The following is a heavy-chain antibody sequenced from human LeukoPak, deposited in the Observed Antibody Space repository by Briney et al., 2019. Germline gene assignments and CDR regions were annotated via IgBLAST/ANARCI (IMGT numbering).Heavy chain of an antibody. CDR3: ARGGYGYYDSSGSFDY. CDR2: IYSGGST. Sequence: GGSLRLSCAASGFTVSSNYMSWVRQAPGKGLEWVSVIYSGGSTHYADSVKGRFTISRDNSKNTLYLQMNSLRAEDTAVYYCARGGYGYYDSSGSFDYWGQGTLVTVSS. D-gene: IGHD3-22*01. CDR1: GFTVSSNY. V-gene: IGHV3-53*01. J-gene: IGHJ4*02.